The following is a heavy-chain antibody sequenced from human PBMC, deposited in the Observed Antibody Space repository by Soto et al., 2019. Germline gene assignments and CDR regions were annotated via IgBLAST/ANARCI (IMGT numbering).Heavy chain of an antibody. J-gene: IGHJ4*02. CDR2: IYYSGST. CDR1: GGSISSYY. Sequence: PSETLSLSCTVSGGSISSYYRSWIRQPPGKGLEWIGYIYYSGSTNYNPALKSRVTMSVDTYKDQFFLKLTSVTAADTAVYYCARYCNNSDCRHLYYFDYWGLGTLVTVSS. D-gene: IGHD2-8*01. CDR3: ARYCNNSDCRHLYYFDY. V-gene: IGHV4-59*01.